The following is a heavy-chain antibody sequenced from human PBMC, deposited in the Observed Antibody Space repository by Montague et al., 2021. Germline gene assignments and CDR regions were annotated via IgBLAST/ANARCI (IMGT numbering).Heavy chain of an antibody. D-gene: IGHD2-21*01. CDR2: INPDGSAK. CDR3: VSVGE. CDR1: GFTFSNSW. Sequence: SLRLSCAASGFTFSNSWMNWVRQAPGKGLEWVANINPDGSAKRHVDFVQGRFTISRDNAKNSLHLQMNSLRAEDTAVYYCVSVGEWGQGTLVTVSS. J-gene: IGHJ4*02. V-gene: IGHV3-7*01.